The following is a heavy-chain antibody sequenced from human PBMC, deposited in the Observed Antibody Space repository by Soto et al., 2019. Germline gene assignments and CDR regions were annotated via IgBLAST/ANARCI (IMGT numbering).Heavy chain of an antibody. D-gene: IGHD6-19*01. CDR2: MNPNSGNT. V-gene: IGHV1-8*01. CDR1: GYTFTSYD. J-gene: IGHJ6*02. CDR3: ARSAVAATPYYYYGMDV. Sequence: QVQLVQSGAEVKKPGASVKVSCKASGYTFTSYDINWVRQATGQGLEWMGWMNPNSGNTGYAQKFQGRVTMTRNTSISTAYRELSSLRSEDTAVYYCARSAVAATPYYYYGMDVWGQGTTVTVSS.